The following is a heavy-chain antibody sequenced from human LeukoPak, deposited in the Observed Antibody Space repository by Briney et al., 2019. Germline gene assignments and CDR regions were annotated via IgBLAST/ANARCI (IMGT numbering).Heavy chain of an antibody. CDR3: ASSSAGGYDSWNYYYGMDV. J-gene: IGHJ6*02. CDR1: GFTFDDYA. D-gene: IGHD5-12*01. CDR2: INWNSGSI. V-gene: IGHV3-9*01. Sequence: GGSLRLSCAASGFTFDDYAMHWVRQAPGKGLEWVSGINWNSGSIGYVDSVKGRFTISRDNAKNSLYLQMNSLRAEDTALYYCASSSAGGYDSWNYYYGMDVWGQGTTVSVSS.